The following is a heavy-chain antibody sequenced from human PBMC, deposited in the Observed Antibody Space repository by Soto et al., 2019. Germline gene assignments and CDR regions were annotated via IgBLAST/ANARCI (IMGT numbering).Heavy chain of an antibody. J-gene: IGHJ5*02. Sequence: SVKVSCKASGGTFSTYTITWVRQAPGQGLEWMGRIIPIIGIINYAQKFQGRVTISADKFTGTAYMELTGLRSDDTAVYYCARTGLWFGEGFDPWGQGTLVTVSS. CDR3: ARTGLWFGEGFDP. D-gene: IGHD3-10*01. CDR1: GGTFSTYT. CDR2: IIPIIGII. V-gene: IGHV1-69*02.